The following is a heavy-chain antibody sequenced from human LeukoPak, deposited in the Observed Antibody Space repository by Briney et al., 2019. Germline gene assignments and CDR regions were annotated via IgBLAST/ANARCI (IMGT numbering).Heavy chain of an antibody. V-gene: IGHV3-48*03. CDR3: ARDFCSGGSCYLFDF. D-gene: IGHD2-15*01. CDR2: ISGSGTTI. CDR1: GXSFSSYE. Sequence: GGSLRLSCAASGXSFSSYEMNWVRQAPGKGLEWVLYISGSGTTIYYAAYVKGRFTISRDNAENSLYLQMNSLSAEDTAVSYCARDFCSGGSCYLFDFWGQGTLVTVSS. J-gene: IGHJ4*02.